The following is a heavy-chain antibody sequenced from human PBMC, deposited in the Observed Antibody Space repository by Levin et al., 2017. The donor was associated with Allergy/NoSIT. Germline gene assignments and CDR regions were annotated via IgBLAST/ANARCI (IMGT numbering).Heavy chain of an antibody. CDR2: IYYSGST. CDR3: ARRLGSLDY. CDR1: GGSISSSSYY. V-gene: IGHV4-39*01. J-gene: IGHJ4*02. Sequence: KTSETLSLTCTVSGGSISSSSYYWGWIRQPPGKGLEWIGSIYYSGSTYYNPSLKSRVTISVDTSKNQFSLKLSSVTAADTAVYYCARRLGSLDYWGQGTLVTVSS. D-gene: IGHD3-16*01.